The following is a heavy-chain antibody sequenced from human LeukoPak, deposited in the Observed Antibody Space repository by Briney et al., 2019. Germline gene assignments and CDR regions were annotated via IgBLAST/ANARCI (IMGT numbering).Heavy chain of an antibody. D-gene: IGHD3-10*01. J-gene: IGHJ4*02. V-gene: IGHV3-74*01. Sequence: GGSLRLSRAASGFTFSNYWMHWVRQVPGKGLVWVSRINDDGSATFYADSVKGRFTISRDNPNNTLYLQMNSLRAEDTAVYYCAKFGSGSYRFDYWGQGTLVTVSS. CDR3: AKFGSGSYRFDY. CDR1: GFTFSNYW. CDR2: INDDGSAT.